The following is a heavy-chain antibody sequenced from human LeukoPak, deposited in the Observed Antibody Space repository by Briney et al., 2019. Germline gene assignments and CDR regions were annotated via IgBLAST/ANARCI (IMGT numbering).Heavy chain of an antibody. J-gene: IGHJ4*02. D-gene: IGHD6-13*01. Sequence: ASVKVSCKASGGTFSSYAISWVRQAPGQGLEWMGRIIPILGIANYAQKFQGRVTITADKSTSTAYMELSSLRSEDTAVYYCARGGKGIAAGEGYWGQGTLVTVSS. V-gene: IGHV1-69*04. CDR1: GGTFSSYA. CDR2: IIPILGIA. CDR3: ARGGKGIAAGEGY.